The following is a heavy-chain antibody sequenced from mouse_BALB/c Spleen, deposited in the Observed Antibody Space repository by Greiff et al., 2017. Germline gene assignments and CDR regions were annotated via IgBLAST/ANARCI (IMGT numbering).Heavy chain of an antibody. Sequence: VQLKQSGPELVKPGASVKVSCKASGYAFTSYYMYWVKQSPGKSLEWIGYIDPYNGGTSYNQKFKGKATLTVDKSSSTAYMHLNSLTSEDSAVYYCARSNYDGSREPLDYWGQGTTLTVSA. CDR2: IDPYNGGT. V-gene: IGHV1S135*01. CDR3: ARSNYDGSREPLDY. J-gene: IGHJ2*01. CDR1: GYAFTSYY. D-gene: IGHD1-1*01.